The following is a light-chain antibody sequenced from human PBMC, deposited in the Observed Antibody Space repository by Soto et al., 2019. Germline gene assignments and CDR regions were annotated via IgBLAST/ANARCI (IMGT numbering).Light chain of an antibody. CDR1: QSIGTR. CDR3: QQYYSRPPT. J-gene: IGKJ1*01. Sequence: DIQMTQFPSTLSASVGDRVTITCRASQSIGTRLAWYQRRPGKAPKLLISWASTRESGVPDRFSGSGSGTDFTLTISSLQAEDVAVYYCQQYYSRPPTFGQGTKVDIK. CDR2: WAS. V-gene: IGKV1-5*01.